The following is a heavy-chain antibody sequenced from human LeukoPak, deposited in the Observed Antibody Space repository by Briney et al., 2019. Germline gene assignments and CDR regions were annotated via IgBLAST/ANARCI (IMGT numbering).Heavy chain of an antibody. CDR2: IIPILGIA. V-gene: IGHV1-69*04. CDR3: ATGSVNYDILTGYYQQPYYYYGMDV. D-gene: IGHD3-9*01. J-gene: IGHJ6*02. Sequence: ASVKVSCKASRGTFSSYAISWVRQAPGQGLEWMGRIIPILGIANYAQKFQGRVTITADKSTSTAYMELSSLRSEDTAVYYCATGSVNYDILTGYYQQPYYYYGMDVWGQGTTVTVSS. CDR1: RGTFSSYA.